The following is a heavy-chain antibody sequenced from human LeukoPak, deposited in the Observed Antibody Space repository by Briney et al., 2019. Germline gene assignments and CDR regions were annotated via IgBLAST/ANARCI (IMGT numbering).Heavy chain of an antibody. D-gene: IGHD3-3*01. Sequence: GGSLRLSCAASGFTFSSYSMNWVRQAPGKGLEWVSSISSSSSYIYYADSVKGRFTISRDNAKNSLYLQMNSLRAEDTAVYYCARAEDDFWSGYYSVEYWGQGTLVTVSS. V-gene: IGHV3-21*01. CDR1: GFTFSSYS. CDR2: ISSSSSYI. CDR3: ARAEDDFWSGYYSVEY. J-gene: IGHJ4*02.